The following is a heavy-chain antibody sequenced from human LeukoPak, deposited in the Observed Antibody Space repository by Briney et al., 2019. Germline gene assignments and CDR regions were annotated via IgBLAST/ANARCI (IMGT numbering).Heavy chain of an antibody. CDR1: GFTFSSYA. CDR2: ISYDGSNK. D-gene: IGHD3-22*01. J-gene: IGHJ4*02. CDR3: ARDSLDSSGYYPGLCDY. V-gene: IGHV3-30-3*01. Sequence: GGSLRLSCAASGFTFSSYAMHWVRQAPGKGLEWVAVISYDGSNKYYADSVKGRFTISRDNSKNTLYLQVNSLRAEDTAVYYCARDSLDSSGYYPGLCDYWGQGTLVTVSS.